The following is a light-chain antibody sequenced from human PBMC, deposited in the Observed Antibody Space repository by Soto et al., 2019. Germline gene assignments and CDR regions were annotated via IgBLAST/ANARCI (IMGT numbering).Light chain of an antibody. CDR1: SSNIATSYE. Sequence: SVLTQPPSVSGAPGQRVTISCTGGSSNIATSYEDHWYQQLPGTVPTLIIDHNTNRPSGVPDRSSGSSSATSASLTITGLQAEDEADYYCQSYDRSLSGSFFGTGTKVTVL. V-gene: IGLV1-40*01. CDR3: QSYDRSLSGSF. J-gene: IGLJ1*01. CDR2: HNT.